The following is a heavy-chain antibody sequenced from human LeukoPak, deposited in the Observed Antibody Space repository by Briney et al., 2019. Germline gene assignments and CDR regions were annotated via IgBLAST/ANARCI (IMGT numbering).Heavy chain of an antibody. D-gene: IGHD3-22*01. J-gene: IGHJ1*01. CDR3: AKEGYDSSGYYYAYFQH. CDR2: ISGSGVTT. Sequence: GGSLRLSCAASGFIFSSYAMSWVRQAPGKGLEWVSAISGSGVTTYYADSVKGRFTISRDNSKNTLYLQMNSLRAEDTAVYYCAKEGYDSSGYYYAYFQHWGQGTLVTVSS. V-gene: IGHV3-23*01. CDR1: GFIFSSYA.